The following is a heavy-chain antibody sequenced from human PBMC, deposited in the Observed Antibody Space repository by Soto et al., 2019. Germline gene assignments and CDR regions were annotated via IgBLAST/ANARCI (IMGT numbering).Heavy chain of an antibody. CDR3: ARSPGRRFGELFNYYGMDV. V-gene: IGHV3-66*01. D-gene: IGHD3-10*01. CDR2: IYSGGST. J-gene: IGHJ6*02. Sequence: GGSLRLSCAASGFTVSSNYMSWVRQAPGKGLEWVSVIYSGGSTYYADSVKGRFTISRDNSKNTLYLQMNSLRAEDTAVYYCARSPGRRFGELFNYYGMDVWGQGTTVTVSS. CDR1: GFTVSSNY.